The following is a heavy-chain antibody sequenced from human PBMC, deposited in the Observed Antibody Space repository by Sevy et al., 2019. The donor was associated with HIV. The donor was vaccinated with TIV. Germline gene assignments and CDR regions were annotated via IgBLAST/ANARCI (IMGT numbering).Heavy chain of an antibody. J-gene: IGHJ4*02. D-gene: IGHD3-10*01. V-gene: IGHV3-7*03. CDR2: IKKDGTDK. CDR3: ARDRRVEYGGSDY. CDR1: GFTFSNHW. Sequence: GGSLRLSCAVSGFTFSNHWMTWVRQAPGKGLEWVANIKKDGTDKFYVDSVMGRSSISRDNAKDLLYLQMNSLGVEDTAVYYCARDRRVEYGGSDYWGQGTLVTVSS.